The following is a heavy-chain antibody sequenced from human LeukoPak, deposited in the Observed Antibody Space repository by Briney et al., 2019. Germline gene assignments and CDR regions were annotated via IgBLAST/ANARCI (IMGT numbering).Heavy chain of an antibody. CDR1: GFTFSNYP. CDR3: ARDHPYNWNDPNFDY. J-gene: IGHJ4*02. V-gene: IGHV3-48*04. D-gene: IGHD1-20*01. CDR2: VRPGDSAR. Sequence: PGGSLRLSCAAFGFTFSNYPMNWVRQAPGKGLEWVSNVRPGDSARSYADSVRGRFTISRDNAKNSLYLQMNSLRAEDTAVYYCARDHPYNWNDPNFDYWGQGTLVTVSS.